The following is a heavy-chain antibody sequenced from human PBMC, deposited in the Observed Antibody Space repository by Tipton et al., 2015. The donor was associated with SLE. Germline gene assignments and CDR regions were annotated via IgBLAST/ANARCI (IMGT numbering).Heavy chain of an antibody. D-gene: IGHD1-7*01. V-gene: IGHV4-39*01. CDR3: ASLNWNYFPDFAS. Sequence: TLSLTCTVSGGSIRSSSHYWGWIRQPPGKGLEWIGSIYYSGSTYYNPSLTSRVIISVDTSENQFSLKLSSVTAADTAFYYCASLNWNYFPDFASWGQGTLVTVSS. CDR1: GGSIRSSSHY. J-gene: IGHJ4*02. CDR2: IYYSGST.